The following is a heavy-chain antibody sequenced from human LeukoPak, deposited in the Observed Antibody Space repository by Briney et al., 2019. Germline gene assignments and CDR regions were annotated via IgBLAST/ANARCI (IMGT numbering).Heavy chain of an antibody. CDR2: IKQDGSEK. D-gene: IGHD7-27*01. Sequence: PGGSLRLSCAASGFTFSGYWMSWVRQAPGKGLEWVANIKQDGSEKYYVDSVKGRFTISRDNTKNSQYLQMDILRAEDTAVYYCERISTRLGTSDWGQGTLVTVSS. CDR3: ERISTRLGTSD. J-gene: IGHJ4*02. CDR1: GFTFSGYW. V-gene: IGHV3-7*03.